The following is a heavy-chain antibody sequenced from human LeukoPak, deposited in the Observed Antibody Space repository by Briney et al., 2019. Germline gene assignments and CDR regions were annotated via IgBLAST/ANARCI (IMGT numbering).Heavy chain of an antibody. V-gene: IGHV3-30*04. Sequence: PGGSLRLSCVASGIDFNVYEMHWVRQSPGKGLEWVALISDNGLRTEYAESLKGRFTVSRDNSRNTMDLQMNNLRVEDTAVYFCARERRGYGYGTLAPWGQGTLVTVSS. D-gene: IGHD5-12*01. J-gene: IGHJ5*02. CDR1: GIDFNVYE. CDR3: ARERRGYGYGTLAP. CDR2: ISDNGLRT.